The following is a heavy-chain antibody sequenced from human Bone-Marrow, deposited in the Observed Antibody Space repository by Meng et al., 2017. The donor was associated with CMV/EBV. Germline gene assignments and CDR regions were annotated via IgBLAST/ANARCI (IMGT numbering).Heavy chain of an antibody. Sequence: GESLKISCAASGFTFSSHWMHWVRQAPGKGLVWVSRIRGDGSSIAYADSVRGRFTISRDNSKHTLYLQMNSLRAEDTAIYYCARTIPPAIFYYYYGLDVWGQGTTVTVSS. CDR2: IRGDGSSI. D-gene: IGHD2-2*02. CDR1: GFTFSSHW. V-gene: IGHV3-74*01. J-gene: IGHJ6*02. CDR3: ARTIPPAIFYYYYGLDV.